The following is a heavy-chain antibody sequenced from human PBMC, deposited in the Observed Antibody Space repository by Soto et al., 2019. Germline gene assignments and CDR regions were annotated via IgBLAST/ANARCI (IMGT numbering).Heavy chain of an antibody. CDR2: MYHSGRS. D-gene: IGHD3-22*01. CDR1: GYSIISGYY. J-gene: IGHJ4*02. V-gene: IGHV4-38-2*01. CDR3: ARISTHEYDISDYYSPTYYFDS. Sequence: SETLSLTCDVSGYSIISGYYWGCIRQPPGKGLEWIGSMYHSGRSQYAPSLKSRVTISVDTSRNQFSLRLTSVTAADTAVYYGARISTHEYDISDYYSPTYYFDSWSQGSLVTVSS.